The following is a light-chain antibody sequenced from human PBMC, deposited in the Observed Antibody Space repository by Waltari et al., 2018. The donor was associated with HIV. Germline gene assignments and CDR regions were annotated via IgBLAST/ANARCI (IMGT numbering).Light chain of an antibody. J-gene: IGKJ2*01. Sequence: DIQMTQSPSTLSASIGDRVSFTCRASQNIGNWLAWYQQKPGKAPNLLISKAANLESGFPANFSGSGSGTHFTLTSSGLRPDDFASYYCQQYYNFPVTFGQGTKL. CDR3: QQYYNFPVT. V-gene: IGKV1-5*03. CDR2: KAA. CDR1: QNIGNW.